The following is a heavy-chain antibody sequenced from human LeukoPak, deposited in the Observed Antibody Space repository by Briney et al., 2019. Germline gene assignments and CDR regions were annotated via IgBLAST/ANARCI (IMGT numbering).Heavy chain of an antibody. CDR2: ISSSSSYI. V-gene: IGHV3-21*01. CDR3: ARENGCSSTSCLYYYYYYMDV. J-gene: IGHJ6*03. D-gene: IGHD2-2*01. CDR1: GFTFSSYS. Sequence: GGSLRLSCAAPGFTFSSYSMNWVRQAPGKGLEWVSSISSSSSYIYYADSVKGRFTISRDNAKNSLYLQMNSLRAEDTAVYYCARENGCSSTSCLYYYYYYMDVWGKGTMVTVSS.